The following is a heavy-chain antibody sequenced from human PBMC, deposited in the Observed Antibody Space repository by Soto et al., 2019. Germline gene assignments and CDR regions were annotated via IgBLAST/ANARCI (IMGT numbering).Heavy chain of an antibody. J-gene: IGHJ5*02. CDR2: ISSSSSTI. CDR1: EFTFSGDS. Sequence: PGGSLRHSCAASEFTFSGDSMNWVRQAPGKGLERVSYISSSSSTIYYADSMKGRFTISRDYSKNSLYLQMNSLIDEDTAVYYCARAVVPDLTYYDTVTGFPWVDPWGQGTVVTVSS. CDR3: ARAVVPDLTYYDTVTGFPWVDP. V-gene: IGHV3-48*02. D-gene: IGHD3-9*01.